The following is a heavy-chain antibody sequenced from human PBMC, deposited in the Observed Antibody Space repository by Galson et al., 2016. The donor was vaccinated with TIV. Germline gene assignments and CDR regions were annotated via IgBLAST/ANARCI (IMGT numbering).Heavy chain of an antibody. CDR2: IGASGSTI. Sequence: SLRLSCAASGFTFSSYSMNWVRQVPGKAPEWISYIGASGSTIYYAESVKGRFTISRDDAMSSVYLQMNSLRAEDTAVYSCARDDNYIDVWGKGTTVTVSS. J-gene: IGHJ6*03. D-gene: IGHD3-22*01. CDR3: ARDDNYIDV. V-gene: IGHV3-48*01. CDR1: GFTFSSYS.